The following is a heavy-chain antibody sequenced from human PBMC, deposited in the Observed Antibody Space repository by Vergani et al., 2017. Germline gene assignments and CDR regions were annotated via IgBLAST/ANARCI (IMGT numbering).Heavy chain of an antibody. Sequence: QVQLQQWGAGLLKPSETLSLTCAVYGGSFSGYYWSWIRQPPGKGLEWIGEINHSGSTYYNPSLKSRVTISVDTSKNQFSLKLSSVNAADTAVYYCARESAAGKREKGGWFDPWGQGTLVTVSS. CDR3: ARESAAGKREKGGWFDP. D-gene: IGHD6-13*01. CDR1: GGSFSGYY. V-gene: IGHV4-34*01. J-gene: IGHJ5*02. CDR2: INHSGST.